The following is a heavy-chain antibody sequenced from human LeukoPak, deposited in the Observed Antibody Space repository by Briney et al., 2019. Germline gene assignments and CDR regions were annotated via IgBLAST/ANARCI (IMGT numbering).Heavy chain of an antibody. CDR3: AELGITMIGGV. CDR1: GFTFSSHG. CDR2: ISSSGSTI. V-gene: IGHV3-48*04. D-gene: IGHD3-10*02. J-gene: IGHJ6*04. Sequence: GGSLRLSCAASGFTFSSHGMSWVRQAPGKGLEWVSYISSSGSTIYYADSVKGRFTISRDNAKNSLYLQMNSLRAEDTAVYYCAELGITMIGGVWGKGTTVTISS.